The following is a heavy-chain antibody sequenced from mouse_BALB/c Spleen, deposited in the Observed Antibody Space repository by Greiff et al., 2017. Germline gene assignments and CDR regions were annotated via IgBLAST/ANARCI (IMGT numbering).Heavy chain of an antibody. CDR3: AIYYDYDRAWFAY. V-gene: IGHV2-9*02. Sequence: VKLVESGPGLVAPSQSLSITCTVSGFSLTSYGVHWVRQPPGKGLEWLGVIWAGGSTNYNSALMSRLSISKDNSKSQVFLKMNSLQTDDTAMYYCAIYYDYDRAWFAYWGQGTLVTVSA. CDR2: IWAGGST. J-gene: IGHJ3*01. D-gene: IGHD2-4*01. CDR1: GFSLTSYG.